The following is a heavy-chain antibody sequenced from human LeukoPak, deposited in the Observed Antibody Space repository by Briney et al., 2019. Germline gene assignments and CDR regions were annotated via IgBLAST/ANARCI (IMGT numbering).Heavy chain of an antibody. CDR1: GFTFNNHD. V-gene: IGHV3-30*18. CDR3: AKPRDIDSWAFDV. J-gene: IGHJ3*01. Sequence: GSLRLSCAASGFTFNNHDMHWVRQAPGKGLEWVAGISYDGRNKHYADSVKGRFTISRDNSKNTLNLQMNSLRTEDTAVYYCAKPRDIDSWAFDVWGQGTMVTVS. CDR2: ISYDGRNK. D-gene: IGHD2-15*01.